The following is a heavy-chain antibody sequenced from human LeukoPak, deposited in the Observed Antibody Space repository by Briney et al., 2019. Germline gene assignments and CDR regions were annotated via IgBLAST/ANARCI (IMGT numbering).Heavy chain of an antibody. V-gene: IGHV3-11*06. CDR1: GFTFSDYY. D-gene: IGHD2-21*02. CDR3: ARGRAYCGGDCYPHWFDP. Sequence: GGSLRLPCAASGFTFSDYYMSWIRQAPGKGLEWVSYISSSSSYTNYADSVKGRFTISRDNAKNSLSLQMNSLRAEDTAVYYCARGRAYCGGDCYPHWFDPWGQGTLVTVSS. CDR2: ISSSSSYT. J-gene: IGHJ5*02.